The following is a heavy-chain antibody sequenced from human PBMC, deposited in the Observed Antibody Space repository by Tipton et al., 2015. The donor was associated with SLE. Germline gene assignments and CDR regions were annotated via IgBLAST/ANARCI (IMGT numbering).Heavy chain of an antibody. J-gene: IGHJ4*02. CDR2: IYTSGST. V-gene: IGHV4-61*10. Sequence: PGLVKPSETLSLTCAVYGGSISSGSYYWSWIRQPAGKGLEWIGYIYTSGSTNYNPSLKSRVTISVDTSKNQFSLKLSSVTAADTAVYYCASGGYSSVTDYWGQGTLVTVSS. D-gene: IGHD6-19*01. CDR1: GGSISSGSYY. CDR3: ASGGYSSVTDY.